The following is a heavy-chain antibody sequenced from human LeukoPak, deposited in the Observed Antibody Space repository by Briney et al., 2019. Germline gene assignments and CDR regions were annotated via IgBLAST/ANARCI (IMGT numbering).Heavy chain of an antibody. J-gene: IGHJ4*02. D-gene: IGHD7-27*01. CDR3: ARRTGEYYFDY. V-gene: IGHV4-59*01. Sequence: PSETLSLTCTVSGGSISSYYWSWIRQPPGKGLEWIGYIYYSGSTNYNPSLKSRVTISVDTSKNQFSLKLSSVTAADTAVYYCARRTGEYYFDYWGQGTLVTVSS. CDR2: IYYSGST. CDR1: GGSISSYY.